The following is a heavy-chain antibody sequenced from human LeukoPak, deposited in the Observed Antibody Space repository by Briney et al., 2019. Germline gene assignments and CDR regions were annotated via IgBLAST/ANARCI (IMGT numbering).Heavy chain of an antibody. Sequence: PSETLSLTCTVSGGSISSYYWSWIRQPPGKGLEWIGYIYYSGSTNYNPSLKSRVTISVVTSKNQFSLKLSSVTAADTAVYYCARVQDPNCSSTSCRIYYFDYWGQGTLVTVSS. V-gene: IGHV4-59*12. D-gene: IGHD2-2*01. CDR3: ARVQDPNCSSTSCRIYYFDY. J-gene: IGHJ4*02. CDR1: GGSISSYY. CDR2: IYYSGST.